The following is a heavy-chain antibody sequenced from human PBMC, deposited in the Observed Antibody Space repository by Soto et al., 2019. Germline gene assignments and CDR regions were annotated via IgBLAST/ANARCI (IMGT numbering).Heavy chain of an antibody. V-gene: IGHV3-66*01. CDR3: ARDSSW. CDR1: GFTVNSNY. D-gene: IGHD3-10*01. Sequence: EVRLMESGGGLVQPGGSLTLSCAAAGFTVNSNYMTWVRQAPGKGLEWVSIIYSSGGTYYTDSVRCRFTISRDDSKNTLFLQMSSLRVEDTGVYYCARDSSWWGQGTVVTVSS. CDR2: IYSSGGT. J-gene: IGHJ4*02.